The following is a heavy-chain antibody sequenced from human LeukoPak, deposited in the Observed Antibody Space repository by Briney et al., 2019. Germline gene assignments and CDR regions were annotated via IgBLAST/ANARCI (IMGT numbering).Heavy chain of an antibody. Sequence: GGSLRLSCAASGFTFSNAWMSWVRQAPGKGLEWVGRIKSKTDGGTTDYAAPVKGRFTISRDDSKNTLYLQMNSLKNEDTAVYYCTTDRVLGSGSYLYRPTDYWGQGTLVTVSS. CDR3: TTDRVLGSGSYLYRPTDY. J-gene: IGHJ4*02. D-gene: IGHD3-10*01. CDR2: IKSKTDGGTT. CDR1: GFTFSNAW. V-gene: IGHV3-15*01.